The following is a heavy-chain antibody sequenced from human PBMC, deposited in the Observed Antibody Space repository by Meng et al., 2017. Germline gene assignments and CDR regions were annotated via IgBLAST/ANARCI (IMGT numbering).Heavy chain of an antibody. V-gene: IGHV3-74*01. Sequence: HLVGSGGGFVQPGGSLRLSCAAFGFTFSSYWMHWVRQAPGKGLVWVSRINSDGSSTSYADSVKGRFTISRDNAKNTLYLQMNSLRAEDTAVYYCARDRSSSGFDYWGQGTLVTVSS. CDR3: ARDRSSSGFDY. CDR1: GFTFSSYW. D-gene: IGHD6-19*01. J-gene: IGHJ4*02. CDR2: INSDGSST.